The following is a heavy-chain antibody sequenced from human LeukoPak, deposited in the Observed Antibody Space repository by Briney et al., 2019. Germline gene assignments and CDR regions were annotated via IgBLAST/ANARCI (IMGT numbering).Heavy chain of an antibody. CDR3: ARGRRDSFDENFYFDY. V-gene: IGHV4-30-2*01. Sequence: SQTLSLTCAVSRGSVSSGGYSWNWIRQPPGKGLEWIGYINYSENTYYNPSLKSRVTISVDRSKNQFSLKLNSVTAADTAVYYCARGRRDSFDENFYFDYWGQGTLVTVSS. J-gene: IGHJ4*02. D-gene: IGHD5-24*01. CDR1: RGSVSSGGYS. CDR2: INYSENT.